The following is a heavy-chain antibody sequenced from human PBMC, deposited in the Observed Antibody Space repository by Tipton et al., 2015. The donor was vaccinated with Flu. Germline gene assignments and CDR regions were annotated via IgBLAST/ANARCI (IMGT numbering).Heavy chain of an antibody. J-gene: IGHJ5*02. V-gene: IGHV3-48*03. Sequence: SLRLSCVASGLTFSTYEMNWVRQAPGKGLEWISYIGTSGSSIYYADSVRGRFTISRDDARRSVYLQMNNLRAEDTAVYYCAGDRGRYSDWFDPWGQGTLVTVSS. CDR3: AGDRGRYSDWFDP. D-gene: IGHD1-26*01. CDR1: GLTFSTYE. CDR2: IGTSGSSI.